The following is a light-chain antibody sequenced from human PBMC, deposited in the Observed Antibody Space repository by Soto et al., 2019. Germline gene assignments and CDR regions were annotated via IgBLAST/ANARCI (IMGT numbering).Light chain of an antibody. V-gene: IGLV2-14*01. J-gene: IGLJ3*02. CDR1: SSDVGRYHY. Sequence: QSVLTQPASVSGSPGQSITISCTGTSSDVGRYHYVSWYQQHPGKAPKLMVYDVTKRPSGVSSRFSGSKSGNTASLTISGLQAEDEADYYCLSYTPGTIPRVFGGGTKLTVL. CDR3: LSYTPGTIPRV. CDR2: DVT.